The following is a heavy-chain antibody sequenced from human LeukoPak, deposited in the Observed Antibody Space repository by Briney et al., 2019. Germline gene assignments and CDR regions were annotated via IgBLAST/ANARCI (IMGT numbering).Heavy chain of an antibody. D-gene: IGHD2-15*01. CDR3: ARTMVVAATRHWFDP. Sequence: ASVKVSCKASGYTFTSYGISWVRQAPGQGLEWMGWISAYNGNTNYAQKLQGRVTMTTDTSTSSAYMELRSLGSDDTAVYYCARTMVVAATRHWFDPWGQGTLVTVSS. CDR2: ISAYNGNT. CDR1: GYTFTSYG. V-gene: IGHV1-18*01. J-gene: IGHJ5*02.